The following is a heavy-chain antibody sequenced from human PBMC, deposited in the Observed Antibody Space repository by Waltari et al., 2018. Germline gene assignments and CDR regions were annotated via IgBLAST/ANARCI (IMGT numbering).Heavy chain of an antibody. CDR1: GGSISSGDYY. D-gene: IGHD2-15*01. CDR2: IYYSVST. CDR3: ARSGGNQGPYYFDY. J-gene: IGHJ4*02. Sequence: QVQLQESGPGLVKPSQTLSLTCTVSGGSISSGDYYWSWIRQPPGKGLQWIGSIYYSVSTYHNPSLKSRVTISVDTSKNQFSLKLSSVTAADTAVYYCARSGGNQGPYYFDYWGQGTLVTVSS. V-gene: IGHV4-30-4*08.